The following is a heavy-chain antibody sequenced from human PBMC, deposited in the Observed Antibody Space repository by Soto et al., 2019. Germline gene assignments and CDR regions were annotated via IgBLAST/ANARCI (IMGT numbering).Heavy chain of an antibody. CDR2: IYYSGST. Sequence: SETLSLTCTVSGGSISSGGYYWSWIRQHPGKGLEWIGYIYYSGSTYYNPSLKSRVTISVDTSKNQFSLKLSSVTAADTAVYYCAGFRSGRENWNPTPGYYLDYWGQGTLVTVPS. D-gene: IGHD1-1*01. V-gene: IGHV4-31*03. J-gene: IGHJ4*02. CDR3: AGFRSGRENWNPTPGYYLDY. CDR1: GGSISSGGYY.